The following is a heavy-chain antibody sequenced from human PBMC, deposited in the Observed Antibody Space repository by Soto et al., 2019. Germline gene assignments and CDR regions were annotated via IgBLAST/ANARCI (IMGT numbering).Heavy chain of an antibody. D-gene: IGHD2-2*01. CDR3: AKRGDDIVVVTAALPIDY. V-gene: IGHV3-23*01. CDR1: GFTFSSYA. CDR2: ISGSGGST. Sequence: EVQLLESGGGLVQPGGSLRLSCAASGFTFSSYAMSWVRQAPGKGLEWVSAISGSGGSTYYADSVKGRFTISRDNSKNTLYLQMNSLRAEDTAVYYCAKRGDDIVVVTAALPIDYWGQGTLVTVSS. J-gene: IGHJ4*02.